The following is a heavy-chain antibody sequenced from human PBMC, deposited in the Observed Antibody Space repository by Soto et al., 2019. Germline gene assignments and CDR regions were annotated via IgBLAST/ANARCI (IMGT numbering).Heavy chain of an antibody. CDR3: ARDPGQDYYDSSGDY. CDR2: INPNSGGT. J-gene: IGHJ4*02. D-gene: IGHD3-22*01. V-gene: IGHV1-2*02. Sequence: ASVKVSCKASGYTFTSYYMPWVRQAPGQGLEWMGWINPNSGGTNYAQKFQGRVTMTRDTSISTAYMELSRLRSDDTAVYYCARDPGQDYYDSSGDYWGQGTLVTVSS. CDR1: GYTFTSYY.